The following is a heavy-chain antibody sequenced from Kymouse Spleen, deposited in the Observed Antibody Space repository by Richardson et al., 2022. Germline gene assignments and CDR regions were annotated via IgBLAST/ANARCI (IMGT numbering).Heavy chain of an antibody. CDR2: IYYSGST. D-gene: IGHD6-13*01. CDR1: GGSISSSSYY. CDR3: AHGGSSSWSPFDY. J-gene: IGHJ4*02. Sequence: QLQLQESGPGLVKPSETLSLTCTVSGGSISSSSYYWGWIRQPPGKGLEWIGSIYYSGSTYYNPSLKSRVTISVDTSKNQFSLKLSSVTAADTAVYYCAHGGSSSWSPFDYWGQGTLVTVSS. V-gene: IGHV4-39*01.